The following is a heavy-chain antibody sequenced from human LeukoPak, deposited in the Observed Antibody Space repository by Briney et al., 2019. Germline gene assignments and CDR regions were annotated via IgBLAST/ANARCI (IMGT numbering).Heavy chain of an antibody. D-gene: IGHD5-24*01. Sequence: SSETLSLTCTVSGGSISSSSYYWGWIRQPPGKGLEWIGSIYYSGSTYYNPSLKSRVTISVDTSKNQFSLKLSSVTAADTAVYYCARHREMAESPDAFDIWGQGTMVTVSS. CDR3: ARHREMAESPDAFDI. J-gene: IGHJ3*02. CDR2: IYYSGST. CDR1: GGSISSSSYY. V-gene: IGHV4-39*01.